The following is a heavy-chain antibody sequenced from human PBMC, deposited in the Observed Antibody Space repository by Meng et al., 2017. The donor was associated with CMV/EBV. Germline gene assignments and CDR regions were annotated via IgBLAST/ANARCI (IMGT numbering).Heavy chain of an antibody. V-gene: IGHV1-69*05. J-gene: IGHJ5*02. CDR1: GGTFSSYA. CDR2: IIPIFGTA. D-gene: IGHD2-2*02. CDR3: ARDCSSTSCYMEELNWFDP. Sequence: SVKVSCKASGGTFSSYAISWVRQAPGQGLEWMGGIIPIFGTANYAQKLQGRVTITTDESTSTAYMELSSLRSEDTAVYYCARDCSSTSCYMEELNWFDPWGQGTLVTVSS.